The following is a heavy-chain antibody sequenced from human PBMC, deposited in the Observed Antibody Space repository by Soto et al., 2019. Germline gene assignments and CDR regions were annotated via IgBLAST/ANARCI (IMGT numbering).Heavy chain of an antibody. D-gene: IGHD3-16*01. CDR1: GFSFSSYW. J-gene: IGHJ2*01. Sequence: EVHLVESGGGLVQPGGSLRLSCAASGFSFSSYWMHWVRQAPGKRLVWVSRIKTDGSITNYADSVKGRFTTSRDNAKNTLYVQMNSLRPEDTAVYYCASGKQGAWYFDLWGRGTLVTVSS. CDR3: ASGKQGAWYFDL. V-gene: IGHV3-74*01. CDR2: IKTDGSIT.